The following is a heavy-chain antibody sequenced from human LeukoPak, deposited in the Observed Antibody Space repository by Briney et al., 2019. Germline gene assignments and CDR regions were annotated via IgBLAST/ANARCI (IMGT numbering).Heavy chain of an antibody. D-gene: IGHD3-10*01. V-gene: IGHV1-8*01. CDR2: MNPSRGKT. CDR3: AGGYGSGNSYYMDV. Sequence: ASVKVSCKASGYTFTSYDFNWARQAPGQGFEWKGWMNPSRGKTGYAQKFQDRVTMAWNTSISTAYMELSSLRSEDTAVYYCAGGYGSGNSYYMDVWGKGTTVTISS. J-gene: IGHJ6*03. CDR1: GYTFTSYD.